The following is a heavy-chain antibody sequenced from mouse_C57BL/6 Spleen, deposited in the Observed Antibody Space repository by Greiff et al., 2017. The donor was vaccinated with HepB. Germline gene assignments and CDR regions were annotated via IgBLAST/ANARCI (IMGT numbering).Heavy chain of an antibody. CDR3: ARERDYYYYGSSSFDY. V-gene: IGHV1-76*01. Sequence: QVQLQQSGAELVRPGASVKLSCKASGYTFTDYYINWVKQRPGQGLEWIARIYPGSGNTYYNEKFKGKATLTAEKSSSTAYMQLSSLTSEDSAVYFCARERDYYYYGSSSFDYWGQGTTLTVSS. CDR2: IYPGSGNT. CDR1: GYTFTDYY. J-gene: IGHJ2*01. D-gene: IGHD1-1*01.